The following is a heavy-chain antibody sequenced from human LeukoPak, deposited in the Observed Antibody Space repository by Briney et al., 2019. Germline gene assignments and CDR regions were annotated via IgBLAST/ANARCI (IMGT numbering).Heavy chain of an antibody. V-gene: IGHV4-34*01. J-gene: IGHJ4*02. D-gene: IGHD6-6*01. CDR2: INHSGST. Sequence: SETLSLTCTVSGGSISSYYWSWIRQPPGKGLEWIGEINHSGSTNYNPSLKSRVTISVDTSKNQFSLKLSSVTAADTAVYYCARVEQLGQGDYWGQGTLVTVSS. CDR1: GGSISSYY. CDR3: ARVEQLGQGDY.